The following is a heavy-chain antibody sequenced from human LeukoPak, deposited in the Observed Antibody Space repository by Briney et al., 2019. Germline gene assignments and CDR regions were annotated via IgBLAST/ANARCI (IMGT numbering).Heavy chain of an antibody. CDR1: GYTFTSYD. J-gene: IGHJ6*02. CDR2: MNPNSGNT. Sequence: ASVKVSCKASGYTFTSYDINWVRQATGQGLEWMGWMNPNSGNTGYAQKFQGRVTMTRNTSISTAYMELSSLRSEDTAVYYCASQYYDFWSGYHYYYGMDVWGQGTTVTV. D-gene: IGHD3-3*01. V-gene: IGHV1-8*01. CDR3: ASQYYDFWSGYHYYYGMDV.